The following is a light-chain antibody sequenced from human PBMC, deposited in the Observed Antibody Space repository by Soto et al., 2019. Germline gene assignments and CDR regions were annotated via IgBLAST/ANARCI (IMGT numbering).Light chain of an antibody. CDR1: QSVNSSY. V-gene: IGKV3-20*01. J-gene: IGKJ2*01. Sequence: DIVLTQSPGTLSLSLGERVTLSCRASQSVNSSYLAWYQQKPGQVPRPLIYGASIRDDGLPDRLSGSGSATDDTLTISRLEPEDYAVYYCQQYDTSPHTFGQGTKLEIK. CDR2: GAS. CDR3: QQYDTSPHT.